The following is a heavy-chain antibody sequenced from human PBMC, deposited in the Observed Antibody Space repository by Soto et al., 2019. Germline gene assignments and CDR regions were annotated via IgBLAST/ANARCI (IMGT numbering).Heavy chain of an antibody. D-gene: IGHD2-2*01. CDR2: TSNSGST. CDR1: GGSITSSGYY. J-gene: IGHJ4*02. Sequence: QVQLQESGPGLVKPSQTLSLTCTVSGGSITSSGYYWSWIRQHPGEGLEWIGFTSNSGSTSYNPPLKSRLTISVDTSSNQFSLNLKSVTAADTAVYYCARGGGSTKVDYWGQGTLVTVSP. V-gene: IGHV4-31*03. CDR3: ARGGGSTKVDY.